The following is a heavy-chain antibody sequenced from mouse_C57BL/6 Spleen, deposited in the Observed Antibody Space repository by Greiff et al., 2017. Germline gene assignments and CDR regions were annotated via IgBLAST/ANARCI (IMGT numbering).Heavy chain of an antibody. V-gene: IGHV5-9*01. Sequence: EVKLVESGGGLVKPGGSLKLSCAASGFTFSSYTMSWVRQTPEKRLEWVATISGGGGNTYYPDSVKGRFTISRDNAKNTLYLQMSSLRSEDTALYYCARQGFYYYGSSYAMDYWGQGTSVTVSS. CDR1: GFTFSSYT. D-gene: IGHD1-1*01. CDR3: ARQGFYYYGSSYAMDY. J-gene: IGHJ4*01. CDR2: ISGGGGNT.